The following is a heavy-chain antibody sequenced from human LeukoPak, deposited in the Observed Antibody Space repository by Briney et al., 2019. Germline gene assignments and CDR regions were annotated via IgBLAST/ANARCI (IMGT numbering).Heavy chain of an antibody. J-gene: IGHJ3*02. V-gene: IGHV3-9*01. CDR3: AKDREELLDAFDI. CDR1: GFTFDDYA. D-gene: IGHD1-26*01. CDR2: ISWNSGSI. Sequence: GGSLRLSCAASGFTFDDYAMHWVRQAPGKGLEWVSGISWNSGSIGYADSVKGRFTISRDNAKNSLYLQMNSLRAEDTALYYCAKDREELLDAFDIWGQGTMVTVSS.